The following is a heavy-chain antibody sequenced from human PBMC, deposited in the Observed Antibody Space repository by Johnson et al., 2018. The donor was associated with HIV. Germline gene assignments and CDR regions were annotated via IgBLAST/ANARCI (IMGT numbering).Heavy chain of an antibody. J-gene: IGHJ3*02. Sequence: QMLLVESGGGVVQPGRSLRLSCAASGFTFSSYALHWVRQAPGKGLEWVAVISYDGSSKYYADSVKGRFTISRDNSKNTLYLQMNSLRAEDTAVYYCARDRPIAPFDIWGQGTMVTVSS. CDR2: ISYDGSSK. CDR1: GFTFSSYA. D-gene: IGHD3-22*01. V-gene: IGHV3-30-3*01. CDR3: ARDRPIAPFDI.